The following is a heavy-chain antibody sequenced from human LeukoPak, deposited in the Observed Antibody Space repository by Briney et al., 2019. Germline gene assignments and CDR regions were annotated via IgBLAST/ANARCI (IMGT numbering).Heavy chain of an antibody. Sequence: PGGSLRLSCAASGFSFSRYGMQWVREAPGKGLEWVAVISYDGSNKYYADSVKGPFTISRDNSKNTLYLQMNSLRAEDTAVYYCAKYGQDIVVVVSATYFDYWGQGTLVTVSS. CDR2: ISYDGSNK. V-gene: IGHV3-30*18. CDR3: AKYGQDIVVVVSATYFDY. J-gene: IGHJ4*02. CDR1: GFSFSRYG. D-gene: IGHD2-15*01.